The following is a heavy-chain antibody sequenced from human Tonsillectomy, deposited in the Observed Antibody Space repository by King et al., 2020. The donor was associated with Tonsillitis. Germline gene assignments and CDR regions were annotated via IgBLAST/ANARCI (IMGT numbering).Heavy chain of an antibody. CDR2: IYHSGST. J-gene: IGHJ4*02. CDR3: ARDRLCSSGTVDY. CDR1: GYSIRTAYY. V-gene: IGHV4-38-2*01. D-gene: IGHD2-2*01. Sequence: VQLQESGPGLVKPSETLSLTCAVSGYSIRTAYYWGWIRQPPGKGLEWIGSIYHSGSTYYSPSLKSRVTISVDTSKNQFSLKLSSVTAADTGVYYCARDRLCSSGTVDYWGQGTLVTVSS.